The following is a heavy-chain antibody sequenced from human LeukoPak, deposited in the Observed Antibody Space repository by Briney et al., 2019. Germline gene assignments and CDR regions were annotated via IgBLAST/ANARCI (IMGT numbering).Heavy chain of an antibody. D-gene: IGHD3-10*01. CDR3: AKVAVRGVTRYYYYMDV. CDR1: GFAFNFYS. J-gene: IGHJ6*03. V-gene: IGHV3-21*01. Sequence: GGSLRLSCAASGFAFNFYSMNWVRQAPGKGLEWVSSISSSSSYIYYADSVRGRFTISRDTAKTSLSLQMTSLRAEDTAVYYCAKVAVRGVTRYYYYMDVWGKGTTVTVSS. CDR2: ISSSSSYI.